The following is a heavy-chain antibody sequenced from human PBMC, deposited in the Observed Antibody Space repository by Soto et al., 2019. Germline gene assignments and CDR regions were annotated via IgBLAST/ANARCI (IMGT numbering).Heavy chain of an antibody. CDR2: INAGNGNT. Sequence: QVQLVQSGAEVKKPGASVKVSCKASGYTFTSYAMHWVRQAPGQRLEWMGWINAGNGNTKYSQKFQGKVTITRDTSASTAYMELSSLRSEGTAVYYRAGLGGPPDGYAVYFGYWGQGTLVTVSS. J-gene: IGHJ4*02. CDR3: AGLGGPPDGYAVYFGY. CDR1: GYTFTSYA. D-gene: IGHD5-12*01. V-gene: IGHV1-3*01.